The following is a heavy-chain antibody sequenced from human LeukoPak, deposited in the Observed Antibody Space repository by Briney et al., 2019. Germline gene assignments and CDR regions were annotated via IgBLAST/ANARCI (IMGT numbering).Heavy chain of an antibody. V-gene: IGHV4-59*11. D-gene: IGHD4-17*01. CDR1: GGSISSHY. CDR3: AGVYRDDPHYYYYYYLDV. Sequence: PSETLSLTCTVSGGSISSHYWTWVRQPPGKALEWIGYIYYTGSTNYNPSLRSRVTISVDTSKNQFSLKLSSVTAADTAVYYCAGVYRDDPHYYYYYYLDVWGKGTTVTVSS. J-gene: IGHJ6*03. CDR2: IYYTGST.